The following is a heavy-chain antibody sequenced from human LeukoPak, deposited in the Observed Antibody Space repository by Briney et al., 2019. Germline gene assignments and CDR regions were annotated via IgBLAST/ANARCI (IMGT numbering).Heavy chain of an antibody. Sequence: ASVKVSCKASGYTFTNYYMHWVRQAPGQGLEWMGIINPSGGSTSYAQKLQGRVTMTRDTSTSTVYMELSSLRSEDTAVYYCAGFSDGGGGYFDYWGQGTLVTVSS. CDR3: AGFSDGGGGYFDY. V-gene: IGHV1-46*04. J-gene: IGHJ4*02. D-gene: IGHD5-24*01. CDR1: GYTFTNYY. CDR2: INPSGGST.